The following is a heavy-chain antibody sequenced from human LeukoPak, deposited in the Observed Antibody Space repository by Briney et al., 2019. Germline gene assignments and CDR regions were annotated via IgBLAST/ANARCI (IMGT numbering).Heavy chain of an antibody. CDR1: GFTFSSYS. V-gene: IGHV3-21*01. J-gene: IGHJ3*02. Sequence: PGGSLRLSCAASGFTFSSYSMNWVRQAPGKGLEWVSSISSSSSYIYYADSVKGRFTISRDNAKNSLYLQMNSLRAEDTAVYYCARGAPPVYYYDSSGYLNTWGQGTMVTVSS. CDR3: ARGAPPVYYYDSSGYLNT. CDR2: ISSSSSYI. D-gene: IGHD3-22*01.